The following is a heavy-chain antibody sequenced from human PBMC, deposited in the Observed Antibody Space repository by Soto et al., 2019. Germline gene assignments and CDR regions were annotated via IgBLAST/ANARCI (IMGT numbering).Heavy chain of an antibody. J-gene: IGHJ4*02. CDR3: VKDVWDY. V-gene: IGHV3-23*01. Sequence: GGSLRLSCAASGFTFSAYTMNWVRQAPGKGLGWVGVIGNMGDGTHYADSVKGRFTISRDNSKNTIYLQMASLRAEDTAVYYSVKDVWDYWGQGVLVTVSS. CDR1: GFTFSAYT. CDR2: IGNMGDGT. D-gene: IGHD2-21*01.